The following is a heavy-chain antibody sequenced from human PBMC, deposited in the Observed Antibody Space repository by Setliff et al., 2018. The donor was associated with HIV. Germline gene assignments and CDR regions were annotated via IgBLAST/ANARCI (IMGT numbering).Heavy chain of an antibody. CDR2: ISAYNGNT. CDR3: ARLASGGWPLEVFDI. Sequence: ASVKVSCKASGYTFTSYAMHWVRQAPGQGLEYLGWISAYNGNTNCAQKVQGRITMTTDASTSTVDMELRSLTSDDTAVYYCARLASGGWPLEVFDIWGQGTMVTVSS. D-gene: IGHD2-15*01. CDR1: GYTFTSYA. V-gene: IGHV1-18*01. J-gene: IGHJ3*02.